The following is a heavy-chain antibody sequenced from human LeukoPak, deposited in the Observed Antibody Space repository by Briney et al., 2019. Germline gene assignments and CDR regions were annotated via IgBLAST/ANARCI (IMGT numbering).Heavy chain of an antibody. CDR3: ARVRDGYNGGLEY. Sequence: ASVKVSCKAFGYTFTGYYMHWVRQAPGQGLEWMGWINPNSGGTNYAQKFQCRVTMTRDTSISTAYMELSRLRSDDTAVYYCARVRDGYNGGLEYWGQGTLVTVSS. CDR1: GYTFTGYY. CDR2: INPNSGGT. V-gene: IGHV1-2*02. D-gene: IGHD5-24*01. J-gene: IGHJ4*02.